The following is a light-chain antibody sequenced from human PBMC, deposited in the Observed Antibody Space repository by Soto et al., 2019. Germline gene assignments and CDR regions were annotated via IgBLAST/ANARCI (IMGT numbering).Light chain of an antibody. Sequence: QSALTQPRSVSGSPGQSVTISCTGTGSGLGHYNSVSWYQYHPGKAPKLIIFDVSERPAGVPDRFSGSKSANTASLTISGLQVEDEADYYCCSYAGSYVYVFGTGTKVTV. CDR2: DVS. CDR3: CSYAGSYVYV. J-gene: IGLJ1*01. CDR1: GSGLGHYNS. V-gene: IGLV2-11*01.